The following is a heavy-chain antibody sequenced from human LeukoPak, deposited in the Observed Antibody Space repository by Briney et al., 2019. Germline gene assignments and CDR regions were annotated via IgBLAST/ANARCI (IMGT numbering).Heavy chain of an antibody. Sequence: PSQTLSLTCAISGDSVSSNSAAWNWIRQSPSRGLEWLGRTYYRSKWYNDYAVSVKSRITINPDTSKNQFSLQLNSVTPEDTAVYYCARDQEYSSSWSGYYYYMDVWGKGTTVTVSS. J-gene: IGHJ6*03. CDR1: GDSVSSNSAA. CDR2: TYYRSKWYN. CDR3: ARDQEYSSSWSGYYYYMDV. V-gene: IGHV6-1*01. D-gene: IGHD6-13*01.